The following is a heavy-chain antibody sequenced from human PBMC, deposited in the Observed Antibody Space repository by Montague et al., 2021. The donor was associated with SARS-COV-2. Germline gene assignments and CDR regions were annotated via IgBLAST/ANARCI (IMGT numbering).Heavy chain of an antibody. CDR1: GGSLSGYY. D-gene: IGHD4-11*01. Sequence: SETLSLTCAVYGGSLSGYYWTWIRQPPGKGLEWVGEITHGGSTNYNPALKSRLTISLDTSKNQFSLKLDSVTAADTATYYCARSHDYRSYDYFDSWGQGALVIVSS. CDR2: ITHGGST. J-gene: IGHJ4*02. V-gene: IGHV4-34*01. CDR3: ARSHDYRSYDYFDS.